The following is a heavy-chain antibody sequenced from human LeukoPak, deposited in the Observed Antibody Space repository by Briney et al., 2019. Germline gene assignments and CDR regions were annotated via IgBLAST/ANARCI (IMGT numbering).Heavy chain of an antibody. Sequence: SETLSLTCAVSGDSISSGHYWGWIRQPPGKGLEWIGSIFHIGSTYYNPSLKSRLTISVDTSKNQFSLKLSSVTAADTAVYYCARERGENYDSSGYIDSWGQGTLVTVSS. J-gene: IGHJ4*02. CDR3: ARERGENYDSSGYIDS. D-gene: IGHD3-22*01. CDR1: GDSISSGHY. V-gene: IGHV4-38-2*02. CDR2: IFHIGST.